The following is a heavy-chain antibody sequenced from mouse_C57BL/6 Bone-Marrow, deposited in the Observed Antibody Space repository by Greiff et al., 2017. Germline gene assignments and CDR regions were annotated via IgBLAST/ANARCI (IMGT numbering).Heavy chain of an antibody. V-gene: IGHV1-5*01. J-gene: IGHJ1*03. Sequence: EVQLQEPGTVLARPGASVKMSCKTSGYTFTSYWMHWVKQRPGQGLEWIGDIYPGNSDTSYNQKFKGKAKLTAVKSASTASMELSSLTKEDSAVYYGSHCGSSFYWYFYIWGTGTTVTVTS. CDR1: GYTFTSYW. CDR3: SHCGSSFYWYFYI. CDR2: IYPGNSDT. D-gene: IGHD1-1*01.